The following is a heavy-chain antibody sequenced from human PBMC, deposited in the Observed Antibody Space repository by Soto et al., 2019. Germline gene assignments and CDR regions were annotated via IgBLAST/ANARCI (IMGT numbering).Heavy chain of an antibody. Sequence: EVQLLESGGGLVQPGGSLRLSCTTSGFTFSNYAMSWVRQAPGKGLKWVSAISGGGSSTYYADSVKGRFTISRDNSQSTLYLQMSSLGAEDTAVYYCAKEAAIYYGSGSYNDYWGQGTLVTVSS. V-gene: IGHV3-23*01. CDR1: GFTFSNYA. D-gene: IGHD3-10*01. J-gene: IGHJ4*02. CDR2: ISGGGSST. CDR3: AKEAAIYYGSGSYNDY.